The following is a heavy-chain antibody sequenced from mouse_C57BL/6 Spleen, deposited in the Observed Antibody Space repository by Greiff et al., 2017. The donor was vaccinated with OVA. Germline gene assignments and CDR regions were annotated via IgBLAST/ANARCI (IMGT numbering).Heavy chain of an antibody. CDR3: ARGGTTGYFDV. Sequence: VQLQQSGPELVKPGASVKIPCKASGYTFTDYNMDWVKQSHGKSLEWIGDINPNNGGTIYNQKFKGKATLTVDKSSSTAYMELRSLTSEDTAVYYCARGGTTGYFDVWGTGTTVTVSS. V-gene: IGHV1-18*01. J-gene: IGHJ1*03. CDR1: GYTFTDYN. CDR2: INPNNGGT. D-gene: IGHD1-1*01.